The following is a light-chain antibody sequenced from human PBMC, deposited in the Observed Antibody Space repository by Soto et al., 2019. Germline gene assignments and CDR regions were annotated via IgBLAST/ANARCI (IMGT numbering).Light chain of an antibody. CDR2: GNG. CDR3: QSYDSSLSGSEV. Sequence: QSVLTQPPSVSGAPGKRVTISGTGSSSNIGAGYDVHWYQQLPGTAPKLLMYGNGNRPSGVPDRFSGSKSGTSASLAITGLQAEDEADYDCQSYDSSLSGSEVFGTGTKLTVL. CDR1: SSNIGAGYD. J-gene: IGLJ1*01. V-gene: IGLV1-40*01.